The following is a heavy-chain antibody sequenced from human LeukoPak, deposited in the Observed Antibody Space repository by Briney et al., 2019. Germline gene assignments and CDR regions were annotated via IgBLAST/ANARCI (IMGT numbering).Heavy chain of an antibody. CDR3: ARLVPDYYDILTGYSNFDY. CDR1: GYSFTTYW. V-gene: IGHV5-51*01. Sequence: GESLKISCKASGYSFTTYWIGWVRQLPGKGLEWMGIIYPGDSDTRYSPSFQGQVTFSADKSISTAYLQWSSLKASDTAMYYCARLVPDYYDILTGYSNFDYWGQGTLVTVSS. D-gene: IGHD3-9*01. J-gene: IGHJ4*02. CDR2: IYPGDSDT.